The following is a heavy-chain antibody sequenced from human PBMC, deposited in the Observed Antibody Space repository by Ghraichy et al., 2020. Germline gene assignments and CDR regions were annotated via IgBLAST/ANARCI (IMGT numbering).Heavy chain of an antibody. CDR1: GYTLTELS. V-gene: IGHV1-24*01. CDR2: FDPEDGET. J-gene: IGHJ5*02. CDR3: ATDPRYSSSSGWFDP. Sequence: VSVKVSCKVSGYTLTELSMHWVRQAPGKGLEWMGGFDPEDGETIYAQKFQGRVTMTEDTSTDTAYMELSSLRSEDTAVYYCATDPRYSSSSGWFDPWGQGTLVTVSS. D-gene: IGHD6-6*01.